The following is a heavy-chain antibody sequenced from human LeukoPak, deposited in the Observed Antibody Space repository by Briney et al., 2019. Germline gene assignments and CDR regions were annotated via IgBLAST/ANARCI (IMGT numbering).Heavy chain of an antibody. J-gene: IGHJ3*02. V-gene: IGHV5-51*01. CDR1: GYNFATHW. Sequence: GESLKISCKGSGYNFATHWIGWVRQMPGKGLEWMGIIFTGGSDTRYSPSFQGQVTISADRSITTAYLHWSSLKASDTAMYYCARRGGSLGAIGHDAFEIWGQGTMVIVSS. D-gene: IGHD3-16*01. CDR3: ARRGGSLGAIGHDAFEI. CDR2: IFTGGSDT.